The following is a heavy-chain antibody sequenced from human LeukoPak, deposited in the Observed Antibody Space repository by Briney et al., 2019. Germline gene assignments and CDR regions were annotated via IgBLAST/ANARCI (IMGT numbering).Heavy chain of an antibody. Sequence: PGGALRLSCAASGFTFSSYAMSWVRQAPGKGLEGVAAISGSGGSTYYADSVKGRFTISRDNSKNTLYLQMNSLRAEDTAVYYCAKGLSSSWYWFDPWGQGTLVTVSS. CDR3: AKGLSSSWYWFDP. D-gene: IGHD6-13*01. CDR1: GFTFSSYA. CDR2: ISGSGGST. V-gene: IGHV3-23*01. J-gene: IGHJ5*02.